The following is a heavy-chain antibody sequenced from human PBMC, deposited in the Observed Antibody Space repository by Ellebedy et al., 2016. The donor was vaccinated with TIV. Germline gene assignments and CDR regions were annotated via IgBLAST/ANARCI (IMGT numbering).Heavy chain of an antibody. D-gene: IGHD3-10*01. V-gene: IGHV3-23*01. Sequence: PGGSLRLSCAASEFTFSSCAMNWVRQAPGKGLEWVSAISGSGGDTYYADSVKGRFTISRDTSKNTLYLQMNSLRVEDTAVYYCAKVGGDSGRTQYFDYWGQGTLVTVSS. CDR1: EFTFSSCA. CDR3: AKVGGDSGRTQYFDY. CDR2: ISGSGGDT. J-gene: IGHJ4*02.